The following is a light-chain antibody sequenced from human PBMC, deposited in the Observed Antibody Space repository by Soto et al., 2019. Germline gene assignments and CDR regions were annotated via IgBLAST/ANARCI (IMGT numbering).Light chain of an antibody. CDR3: QQCSIWPIT. CDR1: QRVSSN. V-gene: IGKV3-11*01. Sequence: EIVLTQSPATLSLSPGERASLSCRASQRVSSNLAWYQQKPGQAPRLLVYDASNRATGIPARFSGSGSGTDFTLTISSLEPEDFAVYYCQQCSIWPITFGQGTRLEIK. CDR2: DAS. J-gene: IGKJ5*01.